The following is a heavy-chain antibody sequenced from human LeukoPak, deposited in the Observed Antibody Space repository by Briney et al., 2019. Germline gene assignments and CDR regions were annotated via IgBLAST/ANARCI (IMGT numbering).Heavy chain of an antibody. V-gene: IGHV4-38-2*02. CDR2: INHSGST. Sequence: SETLSLTCTVSGYSISSGYYWSWIRQPPGKGLEWIGEINHSGSTNYNPSLKSRVTISVDTSKNQFSLKLSSVTAADTAVYYCARGRNSRYGGNHYFDYWGQGTLVTVSS. J-gene: IGHJ4*02. CDR3: ARGRNSRYGGNHYFDY. D-gene: IGHD4-23*01. CDR1: GYSISSGYY.